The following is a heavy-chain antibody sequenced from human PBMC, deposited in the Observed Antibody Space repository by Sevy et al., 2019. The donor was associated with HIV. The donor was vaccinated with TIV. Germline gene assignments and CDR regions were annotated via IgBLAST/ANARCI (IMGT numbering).Heavy chain of an antibody. D-gene: IGHD6-6*01. CDR1: GYTFSTYG. CDR3: ARDFRSSPDY. J-gene: IGHJ4*02. V-gene: IGHV1-18*04. CDR2: ISGNNGNT. Sequence: ASVKVSCKTSGYTFSTYGISWVRQAPGQGLEWMGWISGNNGNTNYAQNFQGRVTMTTDTSTITAYMELTSLTFDDTAVYYCARDFRSSPDYWGQGTLVTVSS.